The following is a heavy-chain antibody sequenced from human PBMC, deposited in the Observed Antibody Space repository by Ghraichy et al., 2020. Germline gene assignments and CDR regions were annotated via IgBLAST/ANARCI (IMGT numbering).Heavy chain of an antibody. Sequence: ASVKVSCKDSGYTLTELSMHWVRQAPGKGLEWMGGFDPEGGETIYAAKFQGRVTMTEDTSTDTAYMELRSLRSEDTAEYYCTTATRALDYGDYGCFDSWGQGTLVTVSS. V-gene: IGHV1-24*01. J-gene: IGHJ4*02. D-gene: IGHD4-17*01. CDR3: TTATRALDYGDYGCFDS. CDR2: FDPEGGET. CDR1: GYTLTELS.